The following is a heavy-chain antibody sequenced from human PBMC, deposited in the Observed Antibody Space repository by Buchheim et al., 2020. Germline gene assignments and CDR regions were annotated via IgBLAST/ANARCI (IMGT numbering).Heavy chain of an antibody. J-gene: IGHJ4*02. V-gene: IGHV3-21*01. CDR3: ARDIWEWGYCGGDCRPGY. CDR2: ISSSSSYI. CDR1: GFTFSSYS. Sequence: EVQLVESGGGLVKPGGSLRLSCAASGFTFSSYSMNWVRQAPGKGLEWVSSISSSSSYIYYADSVKGRFTISRDNAKNSLYLQMNSLRAEDTAVYYCARDIWEWGYCGGDCRPGYWGQGTL. D-gene: IGHD2-21*01.